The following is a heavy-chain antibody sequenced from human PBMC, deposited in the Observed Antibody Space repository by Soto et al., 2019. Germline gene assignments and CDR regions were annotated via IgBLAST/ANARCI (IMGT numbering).Heavy chain of an antibody. CDR1: GDSISSYY. J-gene: IGHJ5*02. V-gene: IGHV4-59*01. CDR2: IDYSGST. CDR3: ARGVATIGP. Sequence: QVQLQESGPRLVKPSETLSLTCTVSGDSISSYYWSWIRQPPGKGLEWIGYIDYSGSTNYNPSLKSRVTISVDTPKNQFSLTLTSVTAADTAVYYCARGVATIGPWGQGTLVTVSS. D-gene: IGHD5-12*01.